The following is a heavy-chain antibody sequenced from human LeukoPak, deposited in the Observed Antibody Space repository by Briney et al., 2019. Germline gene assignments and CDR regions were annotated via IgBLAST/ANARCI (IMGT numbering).Heavy chain of an antibody. Sequence: SETLSLTCSGSGGSISGYYWSWIRQPPGKGLEWIAYIHYSGSTNYIPSLKSRVTISVHTSKNQFSLKLSSVTAADTAVYYCARRAKGSGSYDSWGQGTLVTVSS. CDR2: IHYSGST. V-gene: IGHV4-59*01. D-gene: IGHD1-26*01. J-gene: IGHJ5*01. CDR1: GGSISGYY. CDR3: ARRAKGSGSYDS.